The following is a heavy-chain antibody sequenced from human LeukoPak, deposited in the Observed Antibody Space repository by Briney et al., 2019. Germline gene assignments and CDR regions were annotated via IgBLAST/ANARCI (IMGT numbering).Heavy chain of an antibody. CDR3: ATSRRSSYGYRALELPPSPVD. Sequence: SETLSLTCTVSGGSISSSSYYWGWIRQPPGKGLEWIGSIYYSGSTYYNPSLKSRVTISVDTSKNQFSLKLSSVTAADTAVYYCATSRRSSYGYRALELPPSPVDWGQGTLVTVSS. J-gene: IGHJ4*02. D-gene: IGHD5-18*01. V-gene: IGHV4-39*01. CDR2: IYYSGST. CDR1: GGSISSSSYY.